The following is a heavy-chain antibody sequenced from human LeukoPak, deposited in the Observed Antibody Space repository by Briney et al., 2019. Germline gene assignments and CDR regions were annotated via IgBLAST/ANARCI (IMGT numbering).Heavy chain of an antibody. J-gene: IGHJ4*02. Sequence: PGGSLRLSCAAYGFTFSSYAMSWVRQAPGKGLEWVSAISGSGGSTYYADSVKGRFTISRDNSKNTLYLQRNSLRAEDTAVYYCAKGLYSSSWYYFDYWGQGTLVTVSS. V-gene: IGHV3-23*01. CDR2: ISGSGGST. CDR1: GFTFSSYA. D-gene: IGHD6-13*01. CDR3: AKGLYSSSWYYFDY.